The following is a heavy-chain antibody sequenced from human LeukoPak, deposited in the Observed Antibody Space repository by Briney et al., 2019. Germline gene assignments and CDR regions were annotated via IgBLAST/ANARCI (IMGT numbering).Heavy chain of an antibody. CDR3: AREGSTSQAKVYFDY. J-gene: IGHJ4*02. D-gene: IGHD2-2*01. CDR1: GFTFSSYE. Sequence: GGSLRLSCAASGFTFSSYEMNWVRQAPGKGLEWVSYISSSGSTIYYADSVKGRFTISRDNAKNSLYLQMNSLRAEDTAVYYCAREGSTSQAKVYFDYWGQGTLVTVSS. V-gene: IGHV3-48*03. CDR2: ISSSGSTI.